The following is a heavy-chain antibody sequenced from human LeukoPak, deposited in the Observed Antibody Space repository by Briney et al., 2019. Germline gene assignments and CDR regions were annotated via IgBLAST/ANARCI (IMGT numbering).Heavy chain of an antibody. Sequence: GGSLRLSCAASGFTFSSYIMNWVRQAPGKGLEWVSSISSSSSYIYYADSVKGRFTISRDNAKNSLYLQMSSLRAEDTAVYYCARGGLGYCSSTSCYMFDPWGQGTLVTVSS. D-gene: IGHD2-2*02. CDR2: ISSSSSYI. CDR1: GFTFSSYI. CDR3: ARGGLGYCSSTSCYMFDP. J-gene: IGHJ5*02. V-gene: IGHV3-21*01.